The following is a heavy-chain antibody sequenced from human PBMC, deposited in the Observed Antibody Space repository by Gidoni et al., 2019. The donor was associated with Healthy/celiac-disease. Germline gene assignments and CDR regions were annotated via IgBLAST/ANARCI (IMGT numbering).Heavy chain of an antibody. V-gene: IGHV1-2*02. CDR1: GCTFTGVY. CDR2: IKPNSGGT. D-gene: IGHD2-15*01. Sequence: QLQLVQSGAEVKKPGASVNVSCKASGCTFTGVYKPWVRQAPGQGLEWMGWIKPNSGGTNYAQKFQGRVTMTRDTSISTAYMELSRLRSDDTAVYYCARGLSFYCSGGSCYYGMDVWGQGTTVTVSS. J-gene: IGHJ6*02. CDR3: ARGLSFYCSGGSCYYGMDV.